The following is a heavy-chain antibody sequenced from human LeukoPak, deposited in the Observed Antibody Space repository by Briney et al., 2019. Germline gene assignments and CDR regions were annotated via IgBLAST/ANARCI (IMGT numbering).Heavy chain of an antibody. V-gene: IGHV4-61*01. CDR2: IYYSGST. CDR3: ARESWLRLWPGAFDI. CDR1: GGSFSSGSYY. Sequence: SETLSLTCTVSGGSFSSGSYYWSWIRRPPGKGLEWIGYIYYSGSTNYNPSLKSRVTISVDTSKNQFSLKLSSVTAADTAVYYCARESWLRLWPGAFDIWGQGTMVTVSS. D-gene: IGHD5-12*01. J-gene: IGHJ3*02.